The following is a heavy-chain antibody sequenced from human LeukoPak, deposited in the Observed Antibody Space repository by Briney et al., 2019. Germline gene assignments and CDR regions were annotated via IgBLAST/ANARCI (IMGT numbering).Heavy chain of an antibody. V-gene: IGHV1-8*01. J-gene: IGHJ4*02. D-gene: IGHD3-9*01. CDR1: GYTFTSYD. CDR3: ARGFLGYVDWLLPSL. CDR2: MNPNSGNT. Sequence: ASVKLSCKASGYTFTSYDINWVRQATGQGLEWMGWMNPNSGNTGYAQTFQGRVTMTRNTSISTAYMERSSLRSEDTAVYYCARGFLGYVDWLLPSLWGQGTLVTVSS.